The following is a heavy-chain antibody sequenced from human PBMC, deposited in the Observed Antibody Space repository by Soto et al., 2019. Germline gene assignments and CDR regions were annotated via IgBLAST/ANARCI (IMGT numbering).Heavy chain of an antibody. CDR3: ARSSQSTVTTLAY. V-gene: IGHV4-31*03. CDR1: GGSISSGGYY. Sequence: SETLSLTCTVSGGSISSGGYYWSWIRQHPGKGLEWIGYIYYSGSTYYNPSLKSRVTISVDTSKNQFSLKLSSVTAADTAVYYCARSSQSTVTTLAYWVQGTLVT. J-gene: IGHJ4*02. CDR2: IYYSGST. D-gene: IGHD4-17*01.